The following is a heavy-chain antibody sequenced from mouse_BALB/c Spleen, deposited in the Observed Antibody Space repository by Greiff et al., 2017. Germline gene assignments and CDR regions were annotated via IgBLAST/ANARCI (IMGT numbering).Heavy chain of an antibody. J-gene: IGHJ4*01. CDR1: GFTFSSYT. CDR3: ARGGGNYKNYAMDY. Sequence: EVQLQESGGGLVQPGGSLKLSCAASGFTFSSYTMSWVRQTPEKRLEWVAYISNGGGSTYYPDTVKGRFTISRDNAKNTLYLQMSSLKSEDTAMYYCARGGGNYKNYAMDYWGQGTSVTVSS. CDR2: ISNGGGST. D-gene: IGHD2-1*01. V-gene: IGHV5-12-2*01.